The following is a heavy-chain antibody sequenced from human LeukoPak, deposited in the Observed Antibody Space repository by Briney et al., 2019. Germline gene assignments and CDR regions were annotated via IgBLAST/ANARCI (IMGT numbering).Heavy chain of an antibody. Sequence: GGSLRLSCAASGFTFSSYAMSWVRQAPGKGLEWVSAISGSGGSTYYADSVKGRFTIFRDNSKNTLYLQMNSLRAEDTAVYYCAKVFAVARAFDYWGQGTLVTVSS. V-gene: IGHV3-23*01. CDR3: AKVFAVARAFDY. J-gene: IGHJ4*02. D-gene: IGHD6-19*01. CDR1: GFTFSSYA. CDR2: ISGSGGST.